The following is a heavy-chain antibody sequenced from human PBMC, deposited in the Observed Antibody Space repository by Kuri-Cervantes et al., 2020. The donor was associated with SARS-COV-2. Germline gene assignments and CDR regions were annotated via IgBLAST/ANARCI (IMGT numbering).Heavy chain of an antibody. CDR1: GGSISSSSYY. V-gene: IGHV3-23*01. CDR2: ISGSGGST. D-gene: IGHD3-3*01. J-gene: IGHJ4*02. Sequence: ETLSLTCTVSGGSISSSSYYWGWIRQPPGKGLEWVSAISGSGGSTYYADSVKGRFTISRDNSKNTLYLQMNSLRAEDTAVYYCAKEGYDFWSGGKRAPLDYWGQGTLVTVSS. CDR3: AKEGYDFWSGGKRAPLDY.